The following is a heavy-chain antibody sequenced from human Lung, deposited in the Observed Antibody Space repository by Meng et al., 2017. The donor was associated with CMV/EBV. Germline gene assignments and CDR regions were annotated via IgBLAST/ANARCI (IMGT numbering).Heavy chain of an antibody. J-gene: IGHJ4*02. CDR3: ARGINGGCGD. Sequence: QVLLQQSGPGLVKPSQTLSLTCAISGDIVSSNSAAWHWIRQSPSRGLEWLGRTYYRSKWYHEYAVSVKSRITISPDTPKNQFSLQLNSMTPEDTAVYYCARGINGGCGDWGQGTLVTVSS. CDR2: TYYRSKWYH. V-gene: IGHV6-1*01. CDR1: GDIVSSNSAA. D-gene: IGHD4-23*01.